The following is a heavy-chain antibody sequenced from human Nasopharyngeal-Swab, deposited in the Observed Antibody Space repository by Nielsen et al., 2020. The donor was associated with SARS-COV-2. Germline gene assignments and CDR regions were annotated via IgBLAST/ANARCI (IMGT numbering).Heavy chain of an antibody. Sequence: ASVKVSCKASRYTFTSYGISWVRPAPGQGLEWMGWISAYNGNKNYAQKLQGSVTMTTDTSTSTAYMELRSLSSDDTAVYYCARDAAADPFWFDPWGQGTLVTVSS. CDR1: RYTFTSYG. CDR3: ARDAAADPFWFDP. CDR2: ISAYNGNK. D-gene: IGHD6-25*01. V-gene: IGHV1-18*01. J-gene: IGHJ5*02.